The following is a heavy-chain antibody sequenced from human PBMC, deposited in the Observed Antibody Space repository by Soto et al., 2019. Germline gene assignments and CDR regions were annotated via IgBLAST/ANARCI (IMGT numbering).Heavy chain of an antibody. V-gene: IGHV4-39*02. CDR2: IYDSGST. CDR3: AKEGGWVQTFHSVSAF. Sequence: SETLSLTCTVSGGSISSSSYYWGWIRQPPGKGLEWIGSIYDSGSTYYNPSLKSRVTISVDTSKNQFSLKVSSVTAADTAVYYFAKEGGWVQTFHSVSAFWGKGTSVPGS. CDR1: GGSISSSSYY. D-gene: IGHD3-16*01. J-gene: IGHJ6*03.